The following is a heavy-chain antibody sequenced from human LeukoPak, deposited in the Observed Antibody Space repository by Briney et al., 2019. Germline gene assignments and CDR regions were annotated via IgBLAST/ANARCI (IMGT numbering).Heavy chain of an antibody. D-gene: IGHD3-3*01. V-gene: IGHV1-18*01. Sequence: ASVKVSCKASGYTFTSYGISWVRQAPGQGLEWMGWISAYNGNTNYAQKPQGRVTMTTDTSTSTAYMELRSLRSDDPAVYYCARGGTDYDFWSGYLDAFDIWGQGTMVTVSS. J-gene: IGHJ3*02. CDR3: ARGGTDYDFWSGYLDAFDI. CDR1: GYTFTSYG. CDR2: ISAYNGNT.